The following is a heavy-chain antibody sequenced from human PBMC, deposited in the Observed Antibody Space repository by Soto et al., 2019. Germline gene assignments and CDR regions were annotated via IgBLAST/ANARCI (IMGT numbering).Heavy chain of an antibody. CDR1: GFSLTNIGVG. D-gene: IGHD2-21*02. V-gene: IGHV2-5*02. CDR2: IYWDDDD. Sequence: QITLKESGPTVVRPTQTLTLTCTFSGFSLTNIGVGVGWIRQPPGKAPEWLALIYWDDDDFYSPSLKSRLTITKDTSKDQVYLTMSNMDPVDTATYYCVHRRVAHCRGDCSLADYWGQLTLVTVSS. J-gene: IGHJ4*02. CDR3: VHRRVAHCRGDCSLADY.